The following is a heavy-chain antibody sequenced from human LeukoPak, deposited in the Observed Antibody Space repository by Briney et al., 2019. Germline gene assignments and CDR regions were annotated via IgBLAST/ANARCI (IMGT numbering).Heavy chain of an antibody. CDR1: GYTLTELS. CDR3: ATGDTAMAGCFDL. V-gene: IGHV1-24*01. J-gene: IGHJ2*01. CDR2: FDPEDGET. Sequence: ASVKVSCKVSGYTLTELSMHWVRQAPGKGLEWMGGFDPEDGETFYAQKFQGRVTMTEDTSTDTAYMELSSLRSEDTAVYYCATGDTAMAGCFDLWGRGTLVTVSS. D-gene: IGHD5-18*01.